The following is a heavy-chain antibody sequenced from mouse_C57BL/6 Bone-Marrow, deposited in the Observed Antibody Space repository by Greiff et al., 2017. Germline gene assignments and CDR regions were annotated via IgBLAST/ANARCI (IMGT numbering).Heavy chain of an antibody. J-gene: IGHJ3*01. Sequence: EVKLVESGRGLVQSGRSLRLSCATSGFTFSDFYMEWVRQAPGKGLEWIAASRNKANAYTTEYSASVKGRFIVSRDTSQSILYLQLNALSAADNAIDYCTRDAGDLYYVPFAYWGQGTLVTVSA. V-gene: IGHV7-1*01. CDR3: TRDAGDLYYVPFAY. CDR2: SRNKANAYTT. CDR1: GFTFSDFY. D-gene: IGHD1-1*01.